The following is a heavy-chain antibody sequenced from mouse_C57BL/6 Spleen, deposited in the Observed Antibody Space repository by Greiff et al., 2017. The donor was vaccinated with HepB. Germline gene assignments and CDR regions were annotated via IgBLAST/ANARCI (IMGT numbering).Heavy chain of an antibody. J-gene: IGHJ3*01. D-gene: IGHD2-5*01. V-gene: IGHV5-6*01. CDR2: ISSGGSYT. CDR1: GFTFSSYG. CDR3: ARHWAYYSNYEGFAY. Sequence: EVKLQESGGDLVKPGGSLKLSCAASGFTFSSYGMSWVRQTPDKRLEWVATISSGGSYTYYPDSVKGRFTISRDNAKNTLYLQMSSLKSEDTAMYYCARHWAYYSNYEGFAYWGQGTLVTVSA.